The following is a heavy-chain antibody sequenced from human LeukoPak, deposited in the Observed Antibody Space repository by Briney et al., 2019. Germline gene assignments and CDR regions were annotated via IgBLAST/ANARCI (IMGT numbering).Heavy chain of an antibody. CDR2: IYHSGST. J-gene: IGHJ5*02. CDR3: AREGYYDSSGS. D-gene: IGHD3-22*01. V-gene: IGHV4-39*07. Sequence: SETLSLTCTVSGGSISSSSYYWGWIRQPPGKGLEWIGSIYHSGSTYYNPSLKSRVTISVDRSKNQFSLKLSSVTAADTAVYYCAREGYYDSSGSWGQGTLVTVSS. CDR1: GGSISSSSYY.